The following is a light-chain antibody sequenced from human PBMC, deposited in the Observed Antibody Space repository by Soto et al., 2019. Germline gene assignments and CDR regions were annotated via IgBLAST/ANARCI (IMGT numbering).Light chain of an antibody. CDR3: GTWANSLSGGV. J-gene: IGLJ1*01. Sequence: QSVLTQPPSVSAATGQKVTVSCSGSSSNIGYNFVSWYQQLPGTAPKLIIYNNDERPSGIPDRFSGSKSGTSATLGITGLQTGDEPDYYCGTWANSLSGGVFGTGTKVTVL. CDR1: SSNIGYNF. V-gene: IGLV1-51*01. CDR2: NND.